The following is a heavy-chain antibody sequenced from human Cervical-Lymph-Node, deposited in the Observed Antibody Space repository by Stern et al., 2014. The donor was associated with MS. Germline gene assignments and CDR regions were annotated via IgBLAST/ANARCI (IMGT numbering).Heavy chain of an antibody. CDR2: FDPEDGRA. Sequence: QVQLVQSGADVNQPGTSMKVSFKVSGHTLRALPMHWVRPSPGNGFQWMGGFDPEDGRALYAQKFQGRVTMTEDTSTDKAYMELSSLRYEDTAVYYCATDLGGLNYWYFDLGGRGTLVTVSS. V-gene: IGHV1-24*01. CDR1: GHTLRALP. CDR3: ATDLGGLNYWYFDL. J-gene: IGHJ2*01. D-gene: IGHD5-24*01.